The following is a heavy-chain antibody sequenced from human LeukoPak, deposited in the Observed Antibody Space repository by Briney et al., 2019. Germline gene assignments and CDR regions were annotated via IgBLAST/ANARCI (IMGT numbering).Heavy chain of an antibody. J-gene: IGHJ5*02. D-gene: IGHD2-21*01. Sequence: KPSETLSLTCTVSGGSITSYYWSWIRQPPGKGLEWIGSIYYSGSTYYNPSLKSRVTISVDTSKNQFSLKLSSVTAADTAVYYCARRISSYSGWFDPWGQGTLVTVSS. V-gene: IGHV4-39*01. CDR3: ARRISSYSGWFDP. CDR1: GGSITSYY. CDR2: IYYSGST.